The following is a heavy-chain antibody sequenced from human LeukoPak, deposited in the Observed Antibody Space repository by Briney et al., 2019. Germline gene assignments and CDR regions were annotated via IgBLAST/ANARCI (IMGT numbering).Heavy chain of an antibody. CDR1: GGSISSYY. Sequence: SETLSLTCTVSGGSISSYYWSWIRQPPGQGLEWIGYIYYSGSTNYNHSLKSRVTISVDTSKNQFSLKLTSVTAADTAVYYCARTMEGYCSGGSCYQYSYYMDVWGKGTTVTVSS. V-gene: IGHV4-59*01. CDR2: IYYSGST. D-gene: IGHD2-15*01. CDR3: ARTMEGYCSGGSCYQYSYYMDV. J-gene: IGHJ6*03.